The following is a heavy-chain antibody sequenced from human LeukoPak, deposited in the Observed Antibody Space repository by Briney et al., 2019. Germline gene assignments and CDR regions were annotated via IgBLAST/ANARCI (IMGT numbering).Heavy chain of an antibody. Sequence: PGGSLRLSCAASGFTFSRNWMHWVRQAPGKGLVWVSRINGDGSSTNYADSAKGRFTISRDNAKNTLSLQMNSLRAEDTAVYYCVRTIGTTVFDYWGQGNLVTVSS. V-gene: IGHV3-74*01. D-gene: IGHD1-1*01. CDR1: GFTFSRNW. CDR2: INGDGSST. J-gene: IGHJ4*02. CDR3: VRTIGTTVFDY.